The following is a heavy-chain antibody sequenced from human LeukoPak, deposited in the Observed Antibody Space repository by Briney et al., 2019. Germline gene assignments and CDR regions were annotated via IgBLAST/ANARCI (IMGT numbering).Heavy chain of an antibody. CDR3: ASGYCSSTSCQLRFDY. Sequence: ASVKVSCKASGYTFTSYGISWVRQAPGQGLEWMGGIIPIFGTANYAQKFQGRVMITADESTSTAYMELSSLRSEDTAVYYCASGYCSSTSCQLRFDYWGQGTLVTVSS. J-gene: IGHJ4*02. CDR1: GYTFTSYG. D-gene: IGHD2-2*01. V-gene: IGHV1-69*13. CDR2: IIPIFGTA.